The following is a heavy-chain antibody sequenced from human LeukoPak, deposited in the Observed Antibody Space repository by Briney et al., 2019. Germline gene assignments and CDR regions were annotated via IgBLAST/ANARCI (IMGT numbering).Heavy chain of an antibody. D-gene: IGHD4-23*01. Sequence: GGSLRLSCVASGFTFSDYYMTWVRQPPGKGLEWVANIKQDGSGKYYVDSVKGRFTISRDNAKNSLFLQMNSLRAEDTAVYYCAREVTPYYWGQGTLVTVSS. CDR2: IKQDGSGK. CDR3: AREVTPYY. CDR1: GFTFSDYY. J-gene: IGHJ4*02. V-gene: IGHV3-7*01.